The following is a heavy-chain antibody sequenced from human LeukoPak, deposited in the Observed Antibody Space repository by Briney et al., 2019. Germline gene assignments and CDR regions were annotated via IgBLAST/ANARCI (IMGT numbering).Heavy chain of an antibody. CDR2: IYYSGST. D-gene: IGHD3-16*02. J-gene: IGHJ4*02. CDR3: ARPANYVWGSYRPYYFDY. Sequence: PSETLSLTCTVSGGSISSYYWSWIRRPPGKGLEWIGYIYYSGSTNYNPSLKSRVTISVDTSKNQFSLKLSSVTAADTAVYYCARPANYVWGSYRPYYFDYWGQGTLVTVSS. V-gene: IGHV4-59*08. CDR1: GGSISSYY.